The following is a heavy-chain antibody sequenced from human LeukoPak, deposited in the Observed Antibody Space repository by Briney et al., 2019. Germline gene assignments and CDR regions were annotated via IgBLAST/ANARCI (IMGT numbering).Heavy chain of an antibody. Sequence: GGSLRLSCAASGFTFNTYAMHWVRQAPGKGLEWVAVLAYDGDNKFYADSVRGRFTISRDDSKNTLYLQMNSLRAEDTAVYYCARDENWGSTHYWGQGTLVTVSS. J-gene: IGHJ4*02. CDR3: ARDENWGSTHY. D-gene: IGHD7-27*01. CDR1: GFTFNTYA. V-gene: IGHV3-30-3*01. CDR2: LAYDGDNK.